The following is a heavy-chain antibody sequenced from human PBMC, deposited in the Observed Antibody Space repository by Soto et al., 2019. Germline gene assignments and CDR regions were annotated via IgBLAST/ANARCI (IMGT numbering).Heavy chain of an antibody. Sequence: SETLSLTCTVSGGSVSSCSYYWSWIRQPPGKGLEWIGYIYYSGSTKYNPSLKSRVTISVDTSKNQFSLKLSSVTAADTAVYYCARAYCSGGSCYTLDYWGQGTLVTVSS. CDR2: IYYSGST. CDR3: ARAYCSGGSCYTLDY. CDR1: GGSVSSCSYY. J-gene: IGHJ4*02. D-gene: IGHD2-15*01. V-gene: IGHV4-61*01.